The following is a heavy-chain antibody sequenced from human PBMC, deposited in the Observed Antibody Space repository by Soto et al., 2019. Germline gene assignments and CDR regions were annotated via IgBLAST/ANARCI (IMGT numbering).Heavy chain of an antibody. CDR1: GYNFNTYW. CDR3: ARHMEAHSHFYYGLDV. D-gene: IGHD3-10*01. Sequence: EVQLVQSGAEVKKPGESLKISCKGSGYNFNTYWTAWVRQMPGKGLEWMGFIYPGDSDTRYSPSFQVQVTISADKSINTAYLQWRTLKASDTAIYYCARHMEAHSHFYYGLDVWGQGTTVTVSS. CDR2: IYPGDSDT. J-gene: IGHJ6*02. V-gene: IGHV5-51*01.